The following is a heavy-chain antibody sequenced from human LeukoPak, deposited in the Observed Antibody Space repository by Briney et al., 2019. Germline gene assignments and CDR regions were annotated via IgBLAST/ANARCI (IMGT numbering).Heavy chain of an antibody. CDR1: GGTFISYT. CDR2: IIPILGIA. CDR3: ARDLRGYSGSYYWFDP. J-gene: IGHJ5*02. V-gene: IGHV1-69*04. Sequence: SVKVSCKASGGTFISYTISWVRQAPGQGLEWMGRIIPILGIANYAQKFQGRVTITADKSTSTAYMELSSLRAEDTAVYYCARDLRGYSGSYYWFDPWGQGTLVTVSS. D-gene: IGHD1-26*01.